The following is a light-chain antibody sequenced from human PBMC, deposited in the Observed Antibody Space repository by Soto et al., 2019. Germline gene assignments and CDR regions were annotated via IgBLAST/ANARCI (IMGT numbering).Light chain of an antibody. V-gene: IGLV1-40*01. CDR2: GNN. Sequence: QSVLAQPPSVSGAPGQTVTISCTGSSSNIGARYDVHWYQQLPGTAPKLLIYGNNNRPSGVPDRISGSKSDTSASLAITGLQAEDEADYYCQSYDSKLSGYVFGNGTKVTV. CDR1: SSNIGARYD. J-gene: IGLJ1*01. CDR3: QSYDSKLSGYV.